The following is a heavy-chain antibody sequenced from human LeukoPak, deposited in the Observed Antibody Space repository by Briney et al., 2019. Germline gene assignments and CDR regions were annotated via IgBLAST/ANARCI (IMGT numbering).Heavy chain of an antibody. CDR3: ARPYGDYGLFRGYYYYYMDV. CDR1: GYTFTSYD. V-gene: IGHV1-8*01. Sequence: ASVKVSCKASGYTFTSYDINWVRQATGQGLEWMGWMNPNSGNTGYAQKFQGRVTMTRNTSISTAYMELSSLRSEGTAVYYCARPYGDYGLFRGYYYYYMDVWGKGTTVTVS. CDR2: MNPNSGNT. D-gene: IGHD4-17*01. J-gene: IGHJ6*03.